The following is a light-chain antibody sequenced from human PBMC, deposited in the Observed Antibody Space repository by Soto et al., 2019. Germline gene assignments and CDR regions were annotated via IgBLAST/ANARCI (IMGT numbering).Light chain of an antibody. Sequence: QSVLTQPPSASGTPGQWVTISCSGGSFDIGSNTVHWYQHLPGTAPKLLIYNGNQRPSGVPDRFSGSKSGTSASLAISGLQSEDEADYYCAAWDDSLNGPVFGGGTKLTVL. CDR2: NGN. V-gene: IGLV1-44*01. CDR3: AAWDDSLNGPV. J-gene: IGLJ2*01. CDR1: SFDIGSNT.